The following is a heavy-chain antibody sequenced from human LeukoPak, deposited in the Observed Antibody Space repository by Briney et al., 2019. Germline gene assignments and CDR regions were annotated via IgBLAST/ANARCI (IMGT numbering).Heavy chain of an antibody. D-gene: IGHD3-22*01. CDR1: RYTFTSYD. Sequence: ASVKVSCKASRYTFTSYDINWVRQATGQGLEWMGWMNPNSGNTGYAQKFQGRVTMTRNTSISTAYMEMSSLRSEDTAVYYCARGITYYYDSSGFRDYWGQGTLVTVSS. CDR2: MNPNSGNT. J-gene: IGHJ4*02. V-gene: IGHV1-8*01. CDR3: ARGITYYYDSSGFRDY.